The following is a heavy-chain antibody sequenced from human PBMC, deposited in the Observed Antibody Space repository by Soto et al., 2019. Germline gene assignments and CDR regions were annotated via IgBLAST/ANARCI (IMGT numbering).Heavy chain of an antibody. J-gene: IGHJ4*02. CDR2: ISAYNGNT. V-gene: IGHV1-18*04. Sequence: ASVKVSCKASGYTFTTYSIGWVRQAPGQRLEWIGWISAYNGNTNYAQKLQGRVTMTTDTSTSTAYMELRSLRSDDTAVYYCARVGRQSFYDGFPVYWGQGTLVTVSS. CDR3: ARVGRQSFYDGFPVY. CDR1: GYTFTTYS. D-gene: IGHD3-22*01.